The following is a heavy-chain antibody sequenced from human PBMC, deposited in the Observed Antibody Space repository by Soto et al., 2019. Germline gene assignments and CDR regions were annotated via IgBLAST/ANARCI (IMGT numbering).Heavy chain of an antibody. CDR3: ASSFTSSQWRYGMDV. CDR1: GYTFSNYG. CDR2: ISAYNGNT. D-gene: IGHD2-2*01. J-gene: IGHJ6*02. Sequence: QVQLVQSGAEVKKPGASVKVSCKASGYTFSNYGFSWVRQAPGQRLEWMGWISAYNGNTNYAQKVQGRVTMTTDTSTGTAYMELRSLRSDDTAWYYCASSFTSSQWRYGMDVWGQATTVTVYS. V-gene: IGHV1-18*01.